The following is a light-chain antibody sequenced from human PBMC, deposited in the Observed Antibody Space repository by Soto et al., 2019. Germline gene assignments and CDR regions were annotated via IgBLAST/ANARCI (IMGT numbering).Light chain of an antibody. J-gene: IGKJ2*01. Sequence: AIQLTQSPSSLSASVGDRVTITCRASQGISSALVWYQQKPGKAPKLLIYDASSLESGVPSRFSGSGSGTDFTLTISSLQPEDFATYYCQQFNSYRYTFGQGTKLEIK. CDR2: DAS. V-gene: IGKV1-13*02. CDR1: QGISSA. CDR3: QQFNSYRYT.